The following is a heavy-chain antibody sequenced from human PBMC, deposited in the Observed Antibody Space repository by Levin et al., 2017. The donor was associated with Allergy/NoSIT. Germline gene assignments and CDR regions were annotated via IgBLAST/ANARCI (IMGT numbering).Heavy chain of an antibody. D-gene: IGHD6-13*01. V-gene: IGHV5-10-1*01. CDR2: IDPSDSYT. J-gene: IGHJ6*02. CDR3: ARLLISSWYNGGMDV. Sequence: GGSLRLSCKGSGYSFTSYWISWVRQMPGKGLEWMGRIDPSDSYTNYSPSFQGHVTISADKSISTAYLQWSSLKASDTAMYYCARLLISSWYNGGMDVWGQGTTVTVSS. CDR1: GYSFTSYW.